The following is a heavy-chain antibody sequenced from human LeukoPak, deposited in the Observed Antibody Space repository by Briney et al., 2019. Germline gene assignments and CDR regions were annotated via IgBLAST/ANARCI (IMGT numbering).Heavy chain of an antibody. J-gene: IGHJ6*04. CDR1: GFTFSSYA. V-gene: IGHV3-30*04. Sequence: GRSLRLACAASGFTFSSYAMHWVRQAPGKGLEWVAVISYDRSNKYYADSVKGRFTISRDNSKNTLYLQMNSLRAEDTAVYYCARELSGSGSRTYYYGMDVWGKGTTVTVSS. CDR2: ISYDRSNK. CDR3: ARELSGSGSRTYYYGMDV. D-gene: IGHD3-10*01.